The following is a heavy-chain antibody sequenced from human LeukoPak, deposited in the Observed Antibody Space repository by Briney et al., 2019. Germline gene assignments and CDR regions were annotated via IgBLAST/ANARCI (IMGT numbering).Heavy chain of an antibody. V-gene: IGHV4-34*01. CDR1: GGSFSGYY. Sequence: SETLSLTCAVYGGSFSGYYWSWIRQPPGKGLEWIGSIYYSGSTYYNPSLKSRVTISVDTSKNQFSLKLSSVTAADTAVYYCARHGRFLEWTRSYYYGMDVWGQGTTVTVSS. CDR3: ARHGRFLEWTRSYYYGMDV. J-gene: IGHJ6*02. D-gene: IGHD3-3*01. CDR2: IYYSGST.